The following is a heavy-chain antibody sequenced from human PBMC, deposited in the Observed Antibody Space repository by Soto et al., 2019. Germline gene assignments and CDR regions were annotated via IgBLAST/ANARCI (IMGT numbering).Heavy chain of an antibody. J-gene: IGHJ6*03. Sequence: QVQLVQSGAEVKKPGSSVKVSCKASGGTFSSYTISWVRQAPGQGLEWMGRIIPILGIANYAQKFQGRVMITADKSTSTAYMELSSLRSEDTAVYYCARDTRDVVVPAAMPYYYYYMDVWGKGTTVTVSS. D-gene: IGHD2-2*01. V-gene: IGHV1-69*08. CDR1: GGTFSSYT. CDR3: ARDTRDVVVPAAMPYYYYYMDV. CDR2: IIPILGIA.